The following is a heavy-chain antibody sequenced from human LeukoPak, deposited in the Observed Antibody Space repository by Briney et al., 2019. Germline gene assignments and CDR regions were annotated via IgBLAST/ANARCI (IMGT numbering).Heavy chain of an antibody. V-gene: IGHV4-61*01. D-gene: IGHD6-6*01. CDR1: GGSVSSSRYY. Sequence: SETLSLTCTVSGGSVSSSRYYWTWIRQPPGKGLEWIGFIYDSGSTNYNPSFKSRVTISEDTSKNQFSLKLTSVTAADTAVYYCARTPYSSSDWFDPWGQGTLVTVSS. CDR2: IYDSGST. J-gene: IGHJ5*02. CDR3: ARTPYSSSDWFDP.